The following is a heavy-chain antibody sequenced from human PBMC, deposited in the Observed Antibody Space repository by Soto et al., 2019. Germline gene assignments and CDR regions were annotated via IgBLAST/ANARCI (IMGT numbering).Heavy chain of an antibody. D-gene: IGHD3-22*01. Sequence: SVKVSFKASGGPLSSYAISWVPPAPGPGLEWMGGIIPIFGTTNYAQKFQGRVTITADESTSTAYMGRSSRRSEDTAVYYCAGVEYYDSSGYYRYGRFDYWGQGTLVTVSS. V-gene: IGHV1-69*13. J-gene: IGHJ4*02. CDR1: GGPLSSYA. CDR3: AGVEYYDSSGYYRYGRFDY. CDR2: IIPIFGTT.